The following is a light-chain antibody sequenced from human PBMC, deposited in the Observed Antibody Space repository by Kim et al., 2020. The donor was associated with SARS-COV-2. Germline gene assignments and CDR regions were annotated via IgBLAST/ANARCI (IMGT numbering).Light chain of an antibody. Sequence: QSALAQPASVSGSPGQSITISCTGTSSDVGGYNFVSWYQQHPGKAPKLVIYADNKWPSGVSNRFSGSKSGNTASLTISGLQAEDEADYYCSSYTSINAYVFGTGTKVTVL. V-gene: IGLV2-14*01. CDR3: SSYTSINAYV. CDR1: SSDVGGYNF. J-gene: IGLJ1*01. CDR2: ADN.